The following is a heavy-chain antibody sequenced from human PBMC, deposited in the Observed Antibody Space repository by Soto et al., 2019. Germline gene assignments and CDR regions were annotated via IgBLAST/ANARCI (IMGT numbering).Heavy chain of an antibody. V-gene: IGHV3-23*01. Sequence: EEKLLESGGGLVQPGGSLRLSCAASGFTFSHYAMNWVRQAPGKGLQWISTISDRDGSTYYADSVKGRFTISRDDSKNMVVLQMNSLRAEDTGTYYCAKALRDTSMGGLWGQGTLVTVSS. CDR3: AKALRDTSMGGL. J-gene: IGHJ4*02. CDR2: ISDRDGST. D-gene: IGHD5-18*01. CDR1: GFTFSHYA.